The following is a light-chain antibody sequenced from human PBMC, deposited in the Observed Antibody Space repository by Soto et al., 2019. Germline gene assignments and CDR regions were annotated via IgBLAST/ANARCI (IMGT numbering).Light chain of an antibody. J-gene: IGKJ1*01. CDR2: GAT. CDR1: QSVSSTY. Sequence: EIVLTQSPGTLSLSPGERATLSCRASQSVSSTYLAWYQQKPGQAPRLLMYGATSRATGIPDRFSGSWSGTDFALTISRLEPEDFAVYFCQQYGSAPRTFGQGTQVEIK. V-gene: IGKV3-20*01. CDR3: QQYGSAPRT.